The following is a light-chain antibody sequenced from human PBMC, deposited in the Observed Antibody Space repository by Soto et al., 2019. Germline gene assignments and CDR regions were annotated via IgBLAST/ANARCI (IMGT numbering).Light chain of an antibody. J-gene: IGKJ5*01. V-gene: IGKV3-11*01. CDR1: QNTDSF. CDR2: GSS. Sequence: EVVVTQSPATLSLSPGERATLSCRVSQNTDSFLAWYQQKPGQAPRLLIYGSSQRATGIPVRFSGSGSGTDFTLTISSLEPEDFAVYYCQPRCDWAPVTFGQGTRLEIK. CDR3: QPRCDWAPVT.